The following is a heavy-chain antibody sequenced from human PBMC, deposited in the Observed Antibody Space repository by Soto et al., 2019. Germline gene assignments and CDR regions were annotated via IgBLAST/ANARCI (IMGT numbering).Heavy chain of an antibody. Sequence: ASXKVSCKASGYTFTSYGISWVRQAPGQGLEWMGWISAYNGNTNYAQKLQGRVTMPTDTSTSTAYMELRSLRSDDTAVYYCARDERTYYDFWSGPEDIWGQGTMVTVSS. CDR1: GYTFTSYG. V-gene: IGHV1-18*01. D-gene: IGHD3-3*01. CDR2: ISAYNGNT. J-gene: IGHJ3*02. CDR3: ARDERTYYDFWSGPEDI.